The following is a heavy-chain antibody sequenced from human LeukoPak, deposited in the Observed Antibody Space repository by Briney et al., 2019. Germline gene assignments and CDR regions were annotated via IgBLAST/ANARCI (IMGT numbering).Heavy chain of an antibody. D-gene: IGHD4-11*01. CDR1: GGSISSYY. CDR3: AAYRLPDSFDY. J-gene: IGHJ4*02. V-gene: IGHV4-59*12. CDR2: IYYSGST. Sequence: SETLSLTCTVSGGSISSYYWSWIRQPPGKGLEWIGYIYYSGSTNYNPSLKSRVTISVDTSKNQFSLKLSSVAAADTAVYYCAAYRLPDSFDYWGQGTLVTVSS.